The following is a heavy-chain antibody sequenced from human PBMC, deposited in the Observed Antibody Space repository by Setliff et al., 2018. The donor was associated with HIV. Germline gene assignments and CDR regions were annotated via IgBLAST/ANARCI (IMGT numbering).Heavy chain of an antibody. Sequence: SETLSLTCTVSGGSISSSSYYWAWIRQPPGQGPQWIGSIYQSGSIYYNPSLQSRVTISVDSSKNQFSLYHVSVTAADTAVYYCARGRFVGFDYWGQGTRVTVSS. CDR2: IYQSGSI. J-gene: IGHJ4*02. D-gene: IGHD3-16*02. CDR1: GGSISSSSYY. V-gene: IGHV4-39*07. CDR3: ARGRFVGFDY.